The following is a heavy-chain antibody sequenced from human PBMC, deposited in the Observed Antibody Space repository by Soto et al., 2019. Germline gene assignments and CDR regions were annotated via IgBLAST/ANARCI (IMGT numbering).Heavy chain of an antibody. CDR2: IDQGGGEK. CDR1: GFSFSAYC. J-gene: IGHJ5*02. D-gene: IGHD3-10*01. Sequence: EVQLVESGGGLVQPGGSLRLSCAASGFSFSAYCMGWVRQAPGKGLEWVANIDQGGGEKYYVDSVRVRFTISRDNAKNSLYLQMNSLRAEDTASDYCSRGGNWFDPWGQGTLVSVSS. V-gene: IGHV3-7*05. CDR3: SRGGNWFDP.